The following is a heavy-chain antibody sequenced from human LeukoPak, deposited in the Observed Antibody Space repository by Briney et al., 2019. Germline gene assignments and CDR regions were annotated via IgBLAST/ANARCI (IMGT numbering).Heavy chain of an antibody. Sequence: PGGSLRLSCAASGFTITSYSMNRVRQAPGKGLEWVSTISGGGGSTYYADSVKGRFTISRDNSKNTLYLQVNSLRAEDTAVYYCAKGGKWDVTPFDYWGQGTLVTVSS. CDR3: AKGGKWDVTPFDY. D-gene: IGHD1-26*01. V-gene: IGHV3-23*01. CDR2: ISGGGGST. CDR1: GFTITSYS. J-gene: IGHJ4*02.